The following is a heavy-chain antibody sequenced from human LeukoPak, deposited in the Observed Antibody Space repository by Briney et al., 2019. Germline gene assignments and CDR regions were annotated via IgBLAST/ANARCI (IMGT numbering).Heavy chain of an antibody. J-gene: IGHJ3*02. V-gene: IGHV4-38-2*02. CDR3: ARTYYYGSGSYHPAFDI. D-gene: IGHD3-10*01. Sequence: SETLSLTCTVSGYSISSGYYWGWIRQPPGKGLEWIGSIYHSGNTYYNPSLKSRVTISVDTSKNQFSLKLSSVTAADTAVYYCARTYYYGSGSYHPAFDIWGQGTMVTVSS. CDR2: IYHSGNT. CDR1: GYSISSGYY.